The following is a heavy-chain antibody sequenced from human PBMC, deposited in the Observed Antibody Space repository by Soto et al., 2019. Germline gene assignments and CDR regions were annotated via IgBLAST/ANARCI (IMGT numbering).Heavy chain of an antibody. CDR3: ARGGHIAVVTASFDY. CDR2: IHPSGGGS. Sequence: QVQLVQSGAEVQKPGASVKVSCEPSGYTLNTCYLHWVRQAPGQGLEWMGIIHPSGGGSTYAQKFLGRVTMTRDTSTSTVFMELSSLRSADTAVYYCARGGHIAVVTASFDYWGQGTLVTVSS. D-gene: IGHD2-21*02. CDR1: GYTLNTCY. J-gene: IGHJ4*02. V-gene: IGHV1-46*02.